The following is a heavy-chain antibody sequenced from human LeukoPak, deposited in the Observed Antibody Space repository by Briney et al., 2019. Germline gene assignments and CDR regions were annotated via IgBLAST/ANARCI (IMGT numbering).Heavy chain of an antibody. CDR2: ISSSGSTI. J-gene: IGHJ5*02. D-gene: IGHD2-15*01. V-gene: IGHV3-48*03. CDR3: ARDSSPLDP. Sequence: PGGSLRLSCAASGFTFSSYEMNWVRQAPGKGLEWVSYISSSGSTIYYADSAKGRFTISRDNAKNSLYLQMNSLRAEDTAVYYCARDSSPLDPWGQGTLVTVSS. CDR1: GFTFSSYE.